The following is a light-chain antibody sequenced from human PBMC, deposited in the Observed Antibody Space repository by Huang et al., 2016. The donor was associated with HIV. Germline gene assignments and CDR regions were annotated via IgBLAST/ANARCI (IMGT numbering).Light chain of an antibody. V-gene: IGKV1-39*01. CDR3: QQHYSPSSIT. CDR2: SAS. Sequence: DIQMTQSPSSLSASVGDRVTITCRASQSISNFLNWYQQKPGRAPNLLIYSASTLQSGVPSRFSGSGSVTDFTLTITSLQPEDFATYYCQQHYSPSSITFGQGTRLEIK. J-gene: IGKJ5*01. CDR1: QSISNF.